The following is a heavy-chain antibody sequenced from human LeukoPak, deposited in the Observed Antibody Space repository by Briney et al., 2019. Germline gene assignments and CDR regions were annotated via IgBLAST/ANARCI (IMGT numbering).Heavy chain of an antibody. V-gene: IGHV1-2*02. CDR2: ISPNSGGT. CDR3: ARDRGGNLAFDI. D-gene: IGHD4-23*01. J-gene: IGHJ3*02. CDR1: GYTFTGYY. Sequence: ASVKVSCKASGYTFTGYYMHWVRQAPGQGLEWMGWISPNSGGTNYAQKFQGRVTMTRDTSISTAYMELSRLRSDDTAVYYCARDRGGNLAFDIWGQGTMVTVSS.